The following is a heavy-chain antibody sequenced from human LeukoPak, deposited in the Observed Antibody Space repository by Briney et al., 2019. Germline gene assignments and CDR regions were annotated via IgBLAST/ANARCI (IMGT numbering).Heavy chain of an antibody. J-gene: IGHJ4*02. D-gene: IGHD1-26*01. CDR1: GFTFSSYG. CDR3: AKAIVGATMGDY. V-gene: IGHV3-30*18. CDR2: ISYDGSNK. Sequence: GGSLRLSCAASGFTFSSYGMHWVRQAPGKGLEWVAVISYDGSNKYYADSAKGRFTISRDNSKNTLYLQMNSLRAEDTAVYYCAKAIVGATMGDYWGQGTLVTVSS.